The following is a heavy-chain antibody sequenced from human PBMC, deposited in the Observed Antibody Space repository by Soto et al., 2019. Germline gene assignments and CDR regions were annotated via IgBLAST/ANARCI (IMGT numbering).Heavy chain of an antibody. V-gene: IGHV1-46*01. D-gene: IGHD1-26*01. CDR2: INPSGGST. Sequence: GASVKVSCKASGYTFTSYYMHWVRQAPGQGLEWMGIINPSGGSTSYAQKFQGRVTMTRDTSTSTVYMELSSLRSEDTAVYYCAREKAVGATGYYFDYWGQGTLVTVSS. J-gene: IGHJ4*02. CDR1: GYTFTSYY. CDR3: AREKAVGATGYYFDY.